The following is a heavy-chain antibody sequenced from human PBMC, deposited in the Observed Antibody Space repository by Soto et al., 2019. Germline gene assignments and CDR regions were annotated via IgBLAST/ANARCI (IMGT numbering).Heavy chain of an antibody. D-gene: IGHD5-18*01. CDR2: ISYDGSNK. Sequence: QVQLVESGGGVVQPGRSLRLSCAASGFTFSSYAMHWVRQAPGKGLEWVAVISYDGSNKYYADSVKGRFTISRDNSKNTVYLQMNSLRAEDTAVYYCAREGERGYSYGYFDYWGQGTLVTVSS. CDR3: AREGERGYSYGYFDY. J-gene: IGHJ4*02. V-gene: IGHV3-30-3*01. CDR1: GFTFSSYA.